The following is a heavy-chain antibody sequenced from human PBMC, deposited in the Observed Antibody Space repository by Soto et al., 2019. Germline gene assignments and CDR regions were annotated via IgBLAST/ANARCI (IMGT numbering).Heavy chain of an antibody. Sequence: GGSLRLSCAASGFTFSDYYMSWIRQAPGKGLEWVSYISSSGSTIYYADTVKGRFTISRDNAKNSLYLQMNNLRAEDTAVYYCVIDLDYYDSSGYSGAFDIWGQGTMVTVSS. V-gene: IGHV3-11*01. D-gene: IGHD3-22*01. CDR2: ISSSGSTI. CDR3: VIDLDYYDSSGYSGAFDI. CDR1: GFTFSDYY. J-gene: IGHJ3*02.